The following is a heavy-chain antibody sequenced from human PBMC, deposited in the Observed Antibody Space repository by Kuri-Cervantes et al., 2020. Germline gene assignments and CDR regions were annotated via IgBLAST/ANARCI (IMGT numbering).Heavy chain of an antibody. CDR3: ARHAVPMTTVTP. CDR1: GGSFSGYY. CDR2: IFYTGST. Sequence: GSLRLSCAVYGGSFSGYYWSWIRQPPGKGLEWIGSIFYTGSTYYNPSLKSRVTISEDTSKNQFSLKLRSMTAADTAVYYCARHAVPMTTVTPWGQGTLVTVSS. D-gene: IGHD4-17*01. V-gene: IGHV4-34*12. J-gene: IGHJ5*02.